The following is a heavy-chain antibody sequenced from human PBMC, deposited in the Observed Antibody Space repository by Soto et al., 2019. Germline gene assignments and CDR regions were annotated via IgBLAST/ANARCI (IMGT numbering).Heavy chain of an antibody. CDR2: IWYDGSNK. D-gene: IGHD3-16*01. CDR3: AKDGEVLGSLYYFDY. CDR1: GFTFRSYG. V-gene: IGHV3-33*06. Sequence: QVQLVESGGGVVQPGRSLRLSCTASGFTFRSYGMHWVRLAPGKGLEWVAVIWYDGSNKYYADSVKGRFTISRDNSKNTLYLQMNSLRAEDTAMYYCAKDGEVLGSLYYFDYWGQGTLVAVSS. J-gene: IGHJ4*02.